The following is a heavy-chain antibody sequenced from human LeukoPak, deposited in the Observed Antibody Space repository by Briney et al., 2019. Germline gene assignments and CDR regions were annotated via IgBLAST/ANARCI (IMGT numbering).Heavy chain of an antibody. CDR3: ATNWSDMITFGGVIVL. V-gene: IGHV1-2*02. Sequence: ASVKVSCKASGYTFTGYYMYWVRQAPGQGLEWMGWINPNSGGTNYAQKFQGRVTMTRDTSISTAYMELSRLRSDDTAVYYCATNWSDMITFGGVIVLWGQGTLVTVSS. CDR2: INPNSGGT. CDR1: GYTFTGYY. D-gene: IGHD3-16*02. J-gene: IGHJ4*02.